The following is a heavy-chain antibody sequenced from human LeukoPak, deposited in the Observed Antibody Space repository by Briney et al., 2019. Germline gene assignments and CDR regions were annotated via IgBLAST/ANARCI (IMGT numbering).Heavy chain of an antibody. CDR3: ASRLRWGGNFDY. CDR1: GGSISSGGYY. V-gene: IGHV4-31*03. CDR2: IYYGGST. J-gene: IGHJ4*02. Sequence: SQTLSLTCTVSGGSISSGGYYWSWIRQHPGKGLEWIGYIYYGGSTYYNPSLKSRVTISVDTSKNQFSLKLSSVTAADTAVYYCASRLRWGGNFDYWGQGTLVTVSS. D-gene: IGHD4-23*01.